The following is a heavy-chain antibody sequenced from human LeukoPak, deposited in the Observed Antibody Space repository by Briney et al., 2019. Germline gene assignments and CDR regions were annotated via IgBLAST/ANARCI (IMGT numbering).Heavy chain of an antibody. CDR2: ISGDGGST. D-gene: IGHD3-9*01. CDR3: AKEIDTLGTNAFDI. Sequence: GGSLRVSCAASGFTFDDYAMHWVRQAPGKGLEWVSLISGDGGSTYYADSVRGRFTISRHNSKNSLYQQMDSLRTEDTAFYYCAKEIDTLGTNAFDIWGQGTLVTVSS. CDR1: GFTFDDYA. V-gene: IGHV3-43*02. J-gene: IGHJ3*02.